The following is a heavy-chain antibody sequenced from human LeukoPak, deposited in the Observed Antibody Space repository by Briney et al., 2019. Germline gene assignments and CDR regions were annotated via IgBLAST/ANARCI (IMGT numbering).Heavy chain of an antibody. D-gene: IGHD3-3*01. CDR3: AAGGYYDFWSVPPGMDV. J-gene: IGHJ6*02. Sequence: SVKVSCKASGFTFTSSAMQWVRQARGQRLGWIGWIVVGSGNTNYAQKFQERVTITRDMSTSTAYMELSSPRSEDTAVYYCAAGGYYDFWSVPPGMDVWGQGTTVTVSS. V-gene: IGHV1-58*02. CDR2: IVVGSGNT. CDR1: GFTFTSSA.